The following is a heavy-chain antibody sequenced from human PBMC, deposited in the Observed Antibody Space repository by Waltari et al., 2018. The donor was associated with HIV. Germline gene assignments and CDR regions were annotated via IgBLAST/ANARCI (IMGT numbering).Heavy chain of an antibody. Sequence: QVQLVESGGGVVQPGRSLRLSCAASGFTFGSSGVQWVRQVPGKGREWVAVIWYDGSKKYYADSVKGRFTISRDNSKNTLHLQMNSLRAEDTAVYYCARDSVNIVLGTTTRGGIDYWGQGTLVTVSS. CDR2: IWYDGSKK. D-gene: IGHD1-26*01. J-gene: IGHJ4*02. CDR3: ARDSVNIVLGTTTRGGIDY. CDR1: GFTFGSSG. V-gene: IGHV3-33*01.